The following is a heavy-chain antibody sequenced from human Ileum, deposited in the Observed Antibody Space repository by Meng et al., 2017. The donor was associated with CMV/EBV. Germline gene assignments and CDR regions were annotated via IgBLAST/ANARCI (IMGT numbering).Heavy chain of an antibody. CDR3: ARGGGLFCKAADCYYPLDL. CDR2: ISNDGGSQ. J-gene: IGHJ5*02. D-gene: IGHD2-21*02. Sequence: GGSLRLSCAASGFTFSNYAMHWVRQAPGKGLEWVAIISNDGGSQNYADSVQGRFTISRDESKDTLVLQMNSLRPDDTAVYFCARGGGLFCKAADCYYPLDLWGQGKLVTVSS. CDR1: GFTFSNYA. V-gene: IGHV3-30*04.